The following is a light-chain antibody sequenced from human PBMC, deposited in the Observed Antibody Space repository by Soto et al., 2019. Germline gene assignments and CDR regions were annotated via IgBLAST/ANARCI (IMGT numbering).Light chain of an antibody. J-gene: IGKJ1*01. V-gene: IGKV1-5*03. CDR3: QQYNTYSA. CDR2: EAS. Sequence: DIQMTQSPSTLSASVGDRVTITCRASQSISKWLAWYQQKPGKAPKLLIYEASTLTSGVPSRFSGSGYGTEFTLTISSLQPDYFATYYSQQYNTYSAFGQGTKVEIK. CDR1: QSISKW.